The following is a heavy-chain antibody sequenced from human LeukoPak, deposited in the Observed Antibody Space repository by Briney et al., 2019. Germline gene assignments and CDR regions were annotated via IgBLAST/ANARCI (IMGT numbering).Heavy chain of an antibody. CDR1: GFTFSDYY. CDR2: ISSSGSTI. D-gene: IGHD3-3*01. J-gene: IGHJ5*02. V-gene: IGHV3-11*04. Sequence: GGSLRLSCAASGFTFSDYYMSWIRQAPGKGLEWVSYISSSGSTIYDADSVKGRFTISRDNAKNSLYLQMNSLRAEDTAVYYCARGDPYYDFWSGSSTKFDPWGQGTLVTVSS. CDR3: ARGDPYYDFWSGSSTKFDP.